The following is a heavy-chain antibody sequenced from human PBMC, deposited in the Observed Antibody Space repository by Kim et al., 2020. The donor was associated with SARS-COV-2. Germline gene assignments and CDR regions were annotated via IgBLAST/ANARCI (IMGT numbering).Heavy chain of an antibody. CDR3: AKLSPPLNLEIIPPALALEGVANGLDV. Sequence: GGSLRLSCAASGFIFSNYAMHWVRQAPGKRLEWVAVTSYDGNNKYYADSVKGRFTIFRDNSKNMLSLQMNSLRAVDTAVYFCAKLSPPLNLEIIPPALALEGVANGLDVWGPGTTVIVSS. D-gene: IGHD2-2*01. V-gene: IGHV3-30*18. J-gene: IGHJ6*02. CDR2: TSYDGNNK. CDR1: GFIFSNYA.